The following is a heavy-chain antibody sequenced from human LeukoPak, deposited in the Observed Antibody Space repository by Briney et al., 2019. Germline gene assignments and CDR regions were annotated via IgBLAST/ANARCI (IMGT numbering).Heavy chain of an antibody. Sequence: GGSLRLSSAASAFTFSSYAMSWVRQAPGKWLEWVSAISGSGGSTYYADSVKGRFTIYRDNPKNTLYLQMNSLRDEDTAVYYGAKPITTFDYWGQGTLVTVSS. CDR2: ISGSGGST. J-gene: IGHJ4*02. CDR1: AFTFSSYA. CDR3: AKPITTFDY. D-gene: IGHD1-14*01. V-gene: IGHV3-23*01.